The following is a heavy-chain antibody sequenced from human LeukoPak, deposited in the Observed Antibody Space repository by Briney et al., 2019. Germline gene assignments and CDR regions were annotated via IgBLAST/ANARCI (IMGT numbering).Heavy chain of an antibody. V-gene: IGHV3-30-3*01. Sequence: GGSLRLSCAASGFTFSSYAMHLVRQAPCKGLEWVVVISYDGSNKYYADSVKGRFTISRDNSKNTLYLQMNSLRAEDTAVYYCARATGTNYYYGMDVWGQGTTVTVSS. CDR1: GFTFSSYA. J-gene: IGHJ6*02. D-gene: IGHD1-1*01. CDR2: ISYDGSNK. CDR3: ARATGTNYYYGMDV.